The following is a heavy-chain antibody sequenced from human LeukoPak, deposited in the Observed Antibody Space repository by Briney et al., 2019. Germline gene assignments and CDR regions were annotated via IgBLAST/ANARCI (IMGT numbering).Heavy chain of an antibody. D-gene: IGHD1-14*01. CDR3: ARHRIPEDDGFSAPLSSVFPAPLSN. Sequence: GGSLRLFCAASGFTVSTNDMSWVLQAPGKGLDWVSAIYSGDTTYYADSVKGRFTISRDNSKNTLYLQMNSLRPEDTALYYCARHRIPEDDGFSAPLSSVFPAPLSNWGQGTLVTVS. V-gene: IGHV3-53*01. J-gene: IGHJ4*02. CDR2: IYSGDTT. CDR1: GFTVSTND.